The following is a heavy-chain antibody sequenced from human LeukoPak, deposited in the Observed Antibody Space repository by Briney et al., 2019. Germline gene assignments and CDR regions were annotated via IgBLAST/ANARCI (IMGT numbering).Heavy chain of an antibody. J-gene: IGHJ4*02. V-gene: IGHV3-23*01. Sequence: PGGSLRLSCAASGFTFSTFATVWVRQPPGKGLEWVSSIFPRGGEIHYADSVRGRFTISRDNSKSTLSLQMNSLRAEDTAIYYCATYRQVLLPFESWGQGTLVTVSS. CDR3: ATYRQVLLPFES. D-gene: IGHD2-8*02. CDR2: IFPRGGEI. CDR1: GFTFSTFA.